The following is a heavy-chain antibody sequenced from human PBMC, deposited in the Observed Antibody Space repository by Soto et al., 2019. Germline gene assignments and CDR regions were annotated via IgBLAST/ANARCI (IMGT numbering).Heavy chain of an antibody. V-gene: IGHV3-30*18. CDR2: ISYDGSNK. CDR1: GFTFSSYG. J-gene: IGHJ4*02. CDR3: AKDPMTTGS. D-gene: IGHD4-17*01. Sequence: ESGGGVVQPGRSLRLSCAASGFTFSSYGMHWVRQAPGKGLEWVAVISYDGSNKYYADSVKGRFTISRDNSKNTLYLQMNSLRAEDTAVYYCAKDPMTTGSWGQGTLATVSS.